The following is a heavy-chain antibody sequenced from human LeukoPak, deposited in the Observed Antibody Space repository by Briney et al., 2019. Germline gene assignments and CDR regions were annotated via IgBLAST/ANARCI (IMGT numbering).Heavy chain of an antibody. V-gene: IGHV3-21*01. D-gene: IGHD1-26*01. CDR1: GFTFSSYS. CDR3: ARDRGSGSYSDAFDI. J-gene: IGHJ3*02. CDR2: VSSSSSYI. Sequence: PGGSLRLSCAASGFTFSSYSMNWVRQAPGKGLEWVSSVSSSSSYIYYADSVKGRLTISRDNAKNSLYLQMNSLRAEDTAVYYCARDRGSGSYSDAFDIWGQGTMVTVSS.